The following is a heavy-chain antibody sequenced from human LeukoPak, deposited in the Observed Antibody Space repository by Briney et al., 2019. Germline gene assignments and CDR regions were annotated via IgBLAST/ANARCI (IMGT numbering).Heavy chain of an antibody. J-gene: IGHJ4*02. Sequence: ASVKVSCKASGYTFTGYYMHWVRQAPAQGLEGMGRINPNSGGTNYAQKFQGRVTMTRDTSISTAYMELSRLRSDDTAVYYCAREVGRSDGQHWGQGTLVTVSS. CDR1: GYTFTGYY. D-gene: IGHD5-24*01. CDR2: INPNSGGT. V-gene: IGHV1-2*06. CDR3: AREVGRSDGQH.